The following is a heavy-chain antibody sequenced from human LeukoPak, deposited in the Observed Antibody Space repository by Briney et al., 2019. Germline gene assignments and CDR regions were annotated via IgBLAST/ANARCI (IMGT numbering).Heavy chain of an antibody. J-gene: IGHJ6*02. CDR3: AKDIGYYYGMDV. CDR2: ISWNSGSI. Sequence: PGGSLRLSCAASGFTFDDYAMHWARQAPGKGLEWVSGISWNSGSIGYADSVKGRFTISRDNAKNSLYLQMNSLRAEDTALYYCAKDIGYYYGMDVWGQGTTVTVSS. V-gene: IGHV3-9*01. CDR1: GFTFDDYA.